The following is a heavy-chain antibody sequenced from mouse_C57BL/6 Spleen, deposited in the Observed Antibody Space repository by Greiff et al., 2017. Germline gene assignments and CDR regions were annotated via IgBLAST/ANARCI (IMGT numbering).Heavy chain of an antibody. CDR2: INSDGGST. CDR3: AVGSNYGWFAY. Sequence: EVKLQESGGGLVQPGESLKLSCESNEYEFPSHDMSWVRKTPEKRLELVAAINSDGGSTYYPDTMERRFIISRDNTKKTLYLQMSSLRSEDTALYYCAVGSNYGWFAYWGQGTLVTVSA. D-gene: IGHD2-5*01. CDR1: EYEFPSHD. V-gene: IGHV5-2*01. J-gene: IGHJ3*01.